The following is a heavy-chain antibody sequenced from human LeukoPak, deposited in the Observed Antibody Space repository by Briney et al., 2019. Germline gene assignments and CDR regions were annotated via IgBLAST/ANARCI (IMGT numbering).Heavy chain of an antibody. Sequence: PGGSLRLSCSASGFTISNYAMHWVRQAPGKALEYVSAISANGGNTYYADSVKGRFTISRDNSKNTLYLQMSSLRAEDTAIYHCVKDLYKGDTSSWYYLDYWGQGTLVTVSS. CDR1: GFTISNYA. D-gene: IGHD6-13*01. V-gene: IGHV3-64D*06. J-gene: IGHJ4*02. CDR2: ISANGGNT. CDR3: VKDLYKGDTSSWYYLDY.